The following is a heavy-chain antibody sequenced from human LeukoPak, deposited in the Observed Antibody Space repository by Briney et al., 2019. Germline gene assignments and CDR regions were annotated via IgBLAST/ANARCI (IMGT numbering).Heavy chain of an antibody. D-gene: IGHD2-15*01. Sequence: PGGSLRLSCAACGFTFRTYSMNWVRQGPGKGLEWVSSITGSSDFMSYADSVKGRFTISRDNARNSLYLQLNSLRAEDTAVYYCAGDFSLSRSSDYWGQGTLVTVSS. J-gene: IGHJ4*02. V-gene: IGHV3-21*06. CDR1: GFTFRTYS. CDR3: AGDFSLSRSSDY. CDR2: ITGSSDFM.